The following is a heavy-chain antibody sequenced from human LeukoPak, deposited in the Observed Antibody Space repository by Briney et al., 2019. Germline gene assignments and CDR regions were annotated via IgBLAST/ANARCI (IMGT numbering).Heavy chain of an antibody. V-gene: IGHV4-39*07. CDR1: GGSISSSSYY. CDR2: IYYSGST. CDR3: ASNRGYDLY. Sequence: SETLSLTCTVSGGSISSSSYYWGWLRQPPGKGLEWIGSIYYSGSTDSNPSFKSRVTISVDTSKNQFSLRLSSVTAADTAVYYCASNRGYDLYWGQGTLVTVSS. J-gene: IGHJ4*02. D-gene: IGHD5-12*01.